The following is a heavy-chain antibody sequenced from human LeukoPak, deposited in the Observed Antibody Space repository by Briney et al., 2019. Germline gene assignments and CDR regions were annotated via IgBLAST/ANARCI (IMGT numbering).Heavy chain of an antibody. CDR3: ARSRPRKYCSGGSCYSNYFDY. CDR1: GFTFSSYA. V-gene: IGHV3-30*04. J-gene: IGHJ4*02. CDR2: ISYDGSNK. Sequence: GALRLSCAASGFTFSSYAMHWVRQAPGKGLEWVAVISYDGSNKYYADSVKGRFTISRDNSKNTLYLQMNSVRAEDTAVYYCARSRPRKYCSGGSCYSNYFDYWGQGTLVTVSS. D-gene: IGHD2-15*01.